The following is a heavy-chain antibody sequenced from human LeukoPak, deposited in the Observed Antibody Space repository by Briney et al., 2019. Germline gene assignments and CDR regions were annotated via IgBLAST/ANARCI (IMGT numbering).Heavy chain of an antibody. J-gene: IGHJ4*02. CDR2: LSPSGGIT. Sequence: PGGSLRLSCAASGFTFSTYAMSWVRQAPGKGLEWVSALSPSGGITYYEDSVKGRFTISRGNSKNTLCLQMSSLRAEDTAVYYCARGVNYFVLEYWGQGTLVTVSS. V-gene: IGHV3-23*01. D-gene: IGHD3-10*02. CDR3: ARGVNYFVLEY. CDR1: GFTFSTYA.